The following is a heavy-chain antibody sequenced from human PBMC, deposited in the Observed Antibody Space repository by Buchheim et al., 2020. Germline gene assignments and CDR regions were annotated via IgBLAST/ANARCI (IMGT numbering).Heavy chain of an antibody. CDR2: IKQVGSEN. CDR3: VRIRYCTDGVCWGGMDV. CDR1: GFTFSSHW. V-gene: IGHV3-7*01. Sequence: EVQLVESGGGLVQPGGSLRLSCAASGFTFSSHWMSRVRQAPGKGLEWVANIKQVGSENYFVDSVKGRFTISRDNAKNSFYLQINILGAEDTAVYYCVRIRYCTDGVCWGGMDVWGQGTT. D-gene: IGHD2-8*01. J-gene: IGHJ6*01.